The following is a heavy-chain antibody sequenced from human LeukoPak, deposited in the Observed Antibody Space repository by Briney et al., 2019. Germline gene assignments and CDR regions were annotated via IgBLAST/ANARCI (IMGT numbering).Heavy chain of an antibody. CDR2: IYPGDSDT. D-gene: IGHD2-15*01. CDR1: GYSFTSYW. J-gene: IGHJ4*02. V-gene: IGHV5-51*01. Sequence: GESLKISCKGSGYSFTSYWIGWVRQMPGKGLEWMGIIYPGDSDTRYSPSFQGQVTISADKSISTAYLQWSSLKASDTAMYYCAIVVVVAAPEYYFDYWGQGTLVTVSS. CDR3: AIVVVVAAPEYYFDY.